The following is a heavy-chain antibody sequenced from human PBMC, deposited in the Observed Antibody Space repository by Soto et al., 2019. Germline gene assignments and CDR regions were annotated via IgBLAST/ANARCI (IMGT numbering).Heavy chain of an antibody. Sequence: LSLTCAVSGGSLSFYYWNWIRQPPGKELEWIGEINHSGSTNYNSSLKSRVTISVDTSKNQFSLKLSSVTAADTAVYYCATRFYDTSGYYLFYFDSWGQGAPVTVSS. CDR2: INHSGST. D-gene: IGHD3-22*01. CDR3: ATRFYDTSGYYLFYFDS. CDR1: GGSLSFYY. V-gene: IGHV4-34*01. J-gene: IGHJ4*02.